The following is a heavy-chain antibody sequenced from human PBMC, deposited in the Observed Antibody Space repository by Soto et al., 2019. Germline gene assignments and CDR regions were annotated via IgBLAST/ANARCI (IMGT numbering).Heavy chain of an antibody. D-gene: IGHD3-9*01. CDR1: GFTFSSYS. J-gene: IGHJ4*02. CDR2: ISSSSSYI. V-gene: IGHV3-21*01. Sequence: GGSLRLSCAASGFTFSSYSMNWVRQAPGKGLEWVSSISSSSSYIYYADSVKGRFTISRDNAKNSLYLQMNSLRAEDTAVYYCARDHHYDILTGSFDYWGQGTLVTVSS. CDR3: ARDHHYDILTGSFDY.